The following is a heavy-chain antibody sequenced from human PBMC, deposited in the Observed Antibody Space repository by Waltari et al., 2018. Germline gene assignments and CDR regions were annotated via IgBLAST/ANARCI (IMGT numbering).Heavy chain of an antibody. J-gene: IGHJ6*02. CDR3: ARAYCGGDCYSTQYYYYGMDV. CDR1: GGTFSSYA. D-gene: IGHD2-21*01. CDR2: IIPIFGTA. V-gene: IGHV1-69*13. Sequence: QVQLVQSGAEVKKPGSSVKVSCKASGGTFSSYAISWVRQAPGQGLEWMGGIIPIFGTANYAQKFQGRVTITADESTSTADMELSSLRSEDTAVYYCARAYCGGDCYSTQYYYYGMDVWGQGTTVTVSS.